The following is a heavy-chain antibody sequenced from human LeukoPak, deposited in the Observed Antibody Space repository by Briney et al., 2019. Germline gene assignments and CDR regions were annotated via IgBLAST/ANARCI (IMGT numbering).Heavy chain of an antibody. V-gene: IGHV3-21*01. D-gene: IGHD6-19*01. CDR1: GFTFSNFQ. Sequence: GGSLRLSCAASGFTFSNFQMHWVRQAPGKGLEWVSSISGSSSYIYYVDSVQGRFTNSRDNAKNSLYLQLNSLRAEDTALYYCARAKGIAVADLWGQGTLVTVSS. CDR3: ARAKGIAVADL. J-gene: IGHJ4*02. CDR2: ISGSSSYI.